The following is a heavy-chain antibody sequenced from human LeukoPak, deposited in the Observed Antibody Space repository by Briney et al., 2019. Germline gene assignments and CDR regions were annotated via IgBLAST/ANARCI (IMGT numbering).Heavy chain of an antibody. Sequence: ASVKVSCKASGYTFTGYYMHWVRQATGQGLEWMGWMDPNSGNTGYAQKFQGRVTMTRNTSISTAYMELSSLRSEDTAVYYCARLPENTYYYDSSGYYYRYWGQGTLVTVSS. V-gene: IGHV1-8*02. J-gene: IGHJ4*02. CDR2: MDPNSGNT. CDR1: GYTFTGYY. CDR3: ARLPENTYYYDSSGYYYRY. D-gene: IGHD3-22*01.